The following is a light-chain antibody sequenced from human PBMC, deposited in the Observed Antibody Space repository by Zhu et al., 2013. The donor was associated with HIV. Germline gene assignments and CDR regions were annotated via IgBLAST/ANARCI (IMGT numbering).Light chain of an antibody. V-gene: IGKV4-1*01. J-gene: IGKJ1*01. CDR1: QSVLYSSNNKNF. CDR2: WAS. Sequence: DIVMTQSPDSLAVSLGERATINCKSSQSVLYSSNNKNFLTWYQQKPGQPPKLLIYWASTRDSGVPDRFSGSGSGTDFTLTISSLQAEDVAVYYCQQYYTTPTFGQGTKVEIK. CDR3: QQYYTTPT.